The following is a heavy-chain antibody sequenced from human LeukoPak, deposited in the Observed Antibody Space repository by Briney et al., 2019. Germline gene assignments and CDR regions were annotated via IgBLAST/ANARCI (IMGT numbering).Heavy chain of an antibody. J-gene: IGHJ3*01. CDR1: GGSISSSSYY. CDR2: IYYSGST. D-gene: IGHD2-8*02. V-gene: IGHV4-39*07. CDR3: ARVSKRYWLVY. Sequence: SETLSLTCTVSGGSISSSSYYWGWIRQPPGKGLEWIGSIYYSGSTYYNPSLKSRVTISVDTSKNQFSLKLSSVTAADTAVYYCARVSKRYWLVYWGQGTMVTVSS.